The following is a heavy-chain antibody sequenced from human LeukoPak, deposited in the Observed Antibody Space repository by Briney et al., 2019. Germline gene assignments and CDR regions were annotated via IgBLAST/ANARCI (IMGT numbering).Heavy chain of an antibody. CDR1: GGFISSYY. CDR2: IYYSGSI. V-gene: IGHV4-59*01. CDR3: ARESHGMDV. Sequence: PSETLSLTCTVSGGFISSYYWSWIRQPPGKGLEWIGYIYYSGSINYNPSLKSRVTISVDTSKNQFSLKLSSVTAADTAVYYCARESHGMDVWGQGTTVTVSS. J-gene: IGHJ6*02.